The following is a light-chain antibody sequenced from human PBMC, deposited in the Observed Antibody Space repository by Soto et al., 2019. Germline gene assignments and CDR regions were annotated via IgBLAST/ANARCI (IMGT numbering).Light chain of an antibody. V-gene: IGKV3-15*01. CDR3: QQYNNWPPWT. CDR1: QSVSSN. Sequence: EIVITQSPATLSVSPGERATLSCRASQSVSSNLAWYQQKPGQAPRLLIYGASTRATGIPARFSGSGSGIEFTLTISSLQSEDFAVYYCQQYNNWPPWTFGQGTKVDIK. CDR2: GAS. J-gene: IGKJ1*01.